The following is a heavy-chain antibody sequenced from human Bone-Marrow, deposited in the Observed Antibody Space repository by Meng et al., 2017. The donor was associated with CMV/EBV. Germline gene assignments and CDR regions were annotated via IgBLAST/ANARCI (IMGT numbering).Heavy chain of an antibody. D-gene: IGHD6-6*01. CDR2: IIPILGIA. CDR3: ARVEYSSSSGRNRNYYYYYGMDG. V-gene: IGHV1-69*10. J-gene: IGHJ6*02. CDR1: GGTFSSYA. Sequence: SVKVSCKASGGTFSSYAISWVRQAPGQGLEWMGGIIPILGIANYAQKFQGRVTMTRNTSISTAYMELSSLRSEDTAVYYCARVEYSSSSGRNRNYYYYYGMDGWGEGTTVTVS.